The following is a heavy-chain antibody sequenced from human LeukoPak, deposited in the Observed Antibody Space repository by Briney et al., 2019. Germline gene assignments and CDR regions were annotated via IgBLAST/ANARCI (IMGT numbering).Heavy chain of an antibody. CDR1: GFTFSSYA. CDR2: ISYDGSNK. J-gene: IGHJ4*02. V-gene: IGHV3-30*04. D-gene: IGHD1-26*01. Sequence: GGSLRLSCAASGFTFSSYAMHWVRQAPGKGLEWVAVISYDGSNKSYADSVKGRFTISRDNSKNTLYLQMNSLRAEDTAVYYCAKGSGSYLSPLYYFDYWGQGTLVTVSS. CDR3: AKGSGSYLSPLYYFDY.